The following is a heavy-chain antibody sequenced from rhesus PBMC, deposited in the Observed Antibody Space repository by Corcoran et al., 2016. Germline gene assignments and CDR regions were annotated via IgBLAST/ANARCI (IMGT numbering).Heavy chain of an antibody. CDR2: IGGSSGST. CDR1: GGSISGYW. J-gene: IGHJ6*01. CDR3: GRGPKGTAGTIAREYGLDS. V-gene: IGHV4-165*01. D-gene: IGHD1-1*01. Sequence: QVQLQVSGPGLVKPSGTLSLPCAVAGGSISGYWRGWIRQPPGRGREWLGYIGGSSGSTYYNPSLKNRVTISTDTSKKQFSLKLSSGTAADTAVYYCGRGPKGTAGTIAREYGLDSWGQGVVVTVSS.